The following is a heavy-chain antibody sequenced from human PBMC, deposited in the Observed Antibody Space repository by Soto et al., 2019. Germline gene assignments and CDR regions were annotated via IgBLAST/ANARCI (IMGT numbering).Heavy chain of an antibody. Sequence: VQLVESGGGLVQPGGSLRLSCAASGFTFSSYWMHWVRQAPGKGLVWVSRINSDGSSTSYADSVKGRFTISRDNAKNTLYLQMNSLRAEDTAVYYYARGANYDILTFAPDYWGQGTLVTVSS. D-gene: IGHD3-9*01. CDR2: INSDGSST. CDR3: ARGANYDILTFAPDY. CDR1: GFTFSSYW. J-gene: IGHJ4*02. V-gene: IGHV3-74*01.